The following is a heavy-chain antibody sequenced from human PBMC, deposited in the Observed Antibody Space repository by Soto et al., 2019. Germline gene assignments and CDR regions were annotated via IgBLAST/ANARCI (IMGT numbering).Heavy chain of an antibody. CDR1: GYTFTSYG. D-gene: IGHD4-17*01. J-gene: IGHJ4*02. CDR2: ISAYNDNT. Sequence: ASVKVSCKASGYTFTSYGISWVRQAPGQGLEWMGWISAYNDNTKSAQKLQGRVTMTTDTSTSTAYMELRSLRSDDTAVYYCARGSRDYIDYYFDYWGQRTLVTVSS. V-gene: IGHV1-18*04. CDR3: ARGSRDYIDYYFDY.